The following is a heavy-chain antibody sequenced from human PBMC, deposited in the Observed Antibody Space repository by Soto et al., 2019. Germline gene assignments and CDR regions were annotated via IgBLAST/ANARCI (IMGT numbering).Heavy chain of an antibody. CDR3: ARDGGYCSSTSCPPPGMDV. J-gene: IGHJ6*02. CDR2: IWYDGSNK. V-gene: IGHV3-33*01. Sequence: HPGGSLRLSCAASGFTFSSYGMHWVRQAPGKGLEWVAVIWYDGSNKYYADSVKGRFTISRDNSKNTLYLQMNSLRAEDTAVYYCARDGGYCSSTSCPPPGMDVWGQGTTVTVSS. D-gene: IGHD2-2*01. CDR1: GFTFSSYG.